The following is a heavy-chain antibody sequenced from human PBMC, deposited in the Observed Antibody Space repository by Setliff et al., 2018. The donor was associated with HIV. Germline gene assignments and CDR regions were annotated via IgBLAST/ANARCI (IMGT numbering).Heavy chain of an antibody. J-gene: IGHJ4*02. D-gene: IGHD1-26*01. V-gene: IGHV3-15*05. CDR3: TADLVPLSSGRYLGPLDY. Sequence: SCKTSGGSFDMHTISWVRQAPGKGLEGVGRVKSKVDGGTIEYAAPVKGRFTISRDDSENTLYLQMNSLKTEDTGVYYCTADLVPLSSGRYLGPLDYWGQGISVTVSS. CDR2: VKSKVDGGTI. CDR1: GGSFDMHT.